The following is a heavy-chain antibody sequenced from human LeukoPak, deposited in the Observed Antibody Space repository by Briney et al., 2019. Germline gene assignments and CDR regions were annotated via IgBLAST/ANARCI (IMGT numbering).Heavy chain of an antibody. CDR3: AKERSGFSYGYDAFDI. D-gene: IGHD5-18*01. CDR2: TSYDGSNK. J-gene: IGHJ3*02. V-gene: IGHV3-30*18. Sequence: PGRSLRLSCEASGLIFSSYGMHWVRQAPGKGLEWVAITSYDGSNKNYADSVKGRFTMSRDNSKNTVYLQMYSLRPEDTAVYYCAKERSGFSYGYDAFDIWGQGTMVTVSS. CDR1: GLIFSSYG.